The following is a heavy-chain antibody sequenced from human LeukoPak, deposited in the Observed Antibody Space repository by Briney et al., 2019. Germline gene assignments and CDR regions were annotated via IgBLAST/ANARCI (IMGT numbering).Heavy chain of an antibody. CDR1: GYTFTGYY. J-gene: IGHJ4*02. D-gene: IGHD3-22*01. V-gene: IGHV1-2*02. CDR2: INPNSGGT. Sequence: ASVKVSCKASGYTFTGYYMHWVRQAPGQGHEWMGWINPNSGGTNYAQKFQGRVTMTRDTSISTAYMELSRLRSDDTAVYYCASVSSGYSYYFDYWGQGTLVTVSS. CDR3: ASVSSGYSYYFDY.